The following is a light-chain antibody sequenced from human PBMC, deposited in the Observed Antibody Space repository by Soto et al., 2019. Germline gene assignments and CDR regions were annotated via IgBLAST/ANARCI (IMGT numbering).Light chain of an antibody. J-gene: IGLJ2*01. Sequence: LTQPASVSGSPGQSITISCTGTSSDVGGYSYVSWYQQHPGKTPKLMIYEVSNRPSGVSHRFSGSKSGNTASLTISGLQTEDEADYYCSSFSSITREVFGGGTQLTVL. CDR2: EVS. CDR3: SSFSSITREV. V-gene: IGLV2-14*01. CDR1: SSDVGGYSY.